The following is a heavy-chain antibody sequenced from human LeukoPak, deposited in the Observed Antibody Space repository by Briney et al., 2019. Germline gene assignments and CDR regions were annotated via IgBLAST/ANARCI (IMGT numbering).Heavy chain of an antibody. V-gene: IGHV3-11*04. CDR2: ISSSSSTI. D-gene: IGHD6-6*01. CDR1: GFTFSDYY. CDR3: AREDLIAARSFDY. J-gene: IGHJ4*02. Sequence: GGSLRLSCAASGFTFSDYYMSWIRQAPGKGLEWVSYISSSSSTIYYADSVKGRFTISRDNAKNSLYLRMNSLRAEDTAVYYCAREDLIAARSFDYWGQGTLVTVSS.